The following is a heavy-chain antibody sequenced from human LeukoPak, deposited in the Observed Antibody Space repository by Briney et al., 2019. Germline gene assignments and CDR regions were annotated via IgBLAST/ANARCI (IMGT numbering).Heavy chain of an antibody. D-gene: IGHD3-10*01. Sequence: ASVKVSCKASGYTFTSYGISWVRQAPGQGLEWMGWISAYNGNTNYAQKLQGRVTKTTDTSTSTAYMELRSLRSDDTAVYYCARYGSGSYQSEPFDYWGQGTLVTVSS. CDR2: ISAYNGNT. CDR3: ARYGSGSYQSEPFDY. J-gene: IGHJ4*02. V-gene: IGHV1-18*01. CDR1: GYTFTSYG.